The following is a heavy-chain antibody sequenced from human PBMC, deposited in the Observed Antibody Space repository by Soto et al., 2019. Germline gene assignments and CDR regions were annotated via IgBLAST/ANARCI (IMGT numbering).Heavy chain of an antibody. D-gene: IGHD3-22*01. Sequence: QVQLVESGGGVVQPGRSLRLSCAASGFTFSSYAMHWVRQAPGKGLEWVAVISYDGSNKYYADSVKGRFTISRDNSKNTLYLQMNSRRAEDTAVYYCARAPAESWYYDSSGYYPADYGMDVWGQGTTVTVSS. J-gene: IGHJ6*02. CDR2: ISYDGSNK. V-gene: IGHV3-30-3*01. CDR1: GFTFSSYA. CDR3: ARAPAESWYYDSSGYYPADYGMDV.